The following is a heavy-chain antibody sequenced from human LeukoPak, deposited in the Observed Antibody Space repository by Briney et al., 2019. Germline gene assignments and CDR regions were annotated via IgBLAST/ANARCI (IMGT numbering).Heavy chain of an antibody. J-gene: IGHJ4*02. CDR1: GFTFNYSW. V-gene: IGHV3-7*01. D-gene: IGHD2/OR15-2a*01. CDR3: ARVGIDYLASYHFDQ. Sequence: GGPLRLSCAASGFTFNYSWMSWVRQAPGKGLQWVANIKQHGSEKSYLDSVKGRFTISRDNTKNSLFLQMNSLRAEDTAVYYCARVGIDYLASYHFDQWGQGTLVTVSS. CDR2: IKQHGSEK.